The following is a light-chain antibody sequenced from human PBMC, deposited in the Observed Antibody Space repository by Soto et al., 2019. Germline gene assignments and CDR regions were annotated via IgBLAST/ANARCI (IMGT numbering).Light chain of an antibody. Sequence: EIVVTQSPATLSLSPGERATLSCRASQSVNSNLAWYQQKPGQSPRLLIHGASTRSTGIPARFSGSGSGTEFTLTISSLQSEDFAVYYCQQYQNWPPWTFGQGTKV. CDR3: QQYQNWPPWT. CDR2: GAS. V-gene: IGKV3-15*01. CDR1: QSVNSN. J-gene: IGKJ1*01.